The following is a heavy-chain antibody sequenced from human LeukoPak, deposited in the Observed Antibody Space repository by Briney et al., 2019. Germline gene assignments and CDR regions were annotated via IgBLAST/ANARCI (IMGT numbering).Heavy chain of an antibody. D-gene: IGHD1-14*01. CDR2: IYHSGST. CDR3: ARTSADNHYYMDV. J-gene: IGHJ6*03. V-gene: IGHV4-39*07. CDR1: GGSISSSSYY. Sequence: SETLSLTCTVSGGSISSSSYYWGWIRQPPGKGLEWIGTIYHSGSTYYNPSLKSRVIISVDTSRNQFSLKLSSVTAADTAVYYCARTSADNHYYMDVWGKGTTVTVSS.